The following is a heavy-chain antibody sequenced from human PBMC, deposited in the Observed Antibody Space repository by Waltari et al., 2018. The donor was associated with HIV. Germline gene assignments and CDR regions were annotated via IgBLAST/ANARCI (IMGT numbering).Heavy chain of an antibody. V-gene: IGHV3-21*01. CDR3: ARDRPIAVAGSGGLDAFDI. D-gene: IGHD6-19*01. J-gene: IGHJ3*02. CDR2: ISSSSSYI. Sequence: VKPGGSLRLSCAAPGFTFSSYSMNWVRQAPGKGLEWVSSISSSSSYIYYADSVKGRFTISRDNAKNSLYLQMNSLRAEDTAVYYCARDRPIAVAGSGGLDAFDIWGQGTMVTVSS. CDR1: GFTFSSYS.